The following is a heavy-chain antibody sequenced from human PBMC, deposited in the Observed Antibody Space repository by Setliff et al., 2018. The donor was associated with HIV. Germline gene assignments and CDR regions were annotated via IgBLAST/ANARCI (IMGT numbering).Heavy chain of an antibody. V-gene: IGHV4-4*07. CDR2: IHSGGTT. CDR3: ARAGDSSGYPSNRERDAFDV. Sequence: PSETLSLTCSVSGASMNNYFWSWIRQPAGKGLEWIGRIHSGGTTNSNPSLKSRVTLSVDTSKNQFSLKLNSVTAADTAVYYCARAGDSSGYPSNRERDAFDVWGQGTMVTVSS. D-gene: IGHD3-22*01. CDR1: GASMNNYF. J-gene: IGHJ3*01.